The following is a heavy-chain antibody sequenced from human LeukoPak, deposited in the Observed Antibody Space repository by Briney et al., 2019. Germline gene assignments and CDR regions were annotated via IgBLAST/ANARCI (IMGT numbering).Heavy chain of an antibody. D-gene: IGHD1-26*01. Sequence: GGSLRLSCAASGFTFSSYGMHWVRQAPGKGLEWVAVIWYDGSNKYYADSVKGRFTISRDNSKNTLYLQTNSLRAEDTAVYYCASDSGSSSLDYWGQGTLVTVSS. V-gene: IGHV3-33*01. CDR2: IWYDGSNK. J-gene: IGHJ4*02. CDR3: ASDSGSSSLDY. CDR1: GFTFSSYG.